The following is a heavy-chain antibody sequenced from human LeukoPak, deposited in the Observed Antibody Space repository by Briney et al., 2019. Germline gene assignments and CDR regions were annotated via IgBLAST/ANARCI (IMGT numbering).Heavy chain of an antibody. CDR1: GGSFSGYY. J-gene: IGHJ6*02. CDR3: ARVRGYSHGYLSAQLRGYYGMDV. Sequence: SETLSLTCAVYGGSFSGYYWSWIRQPPGKGLEWIGEINHSGSTNYNPSLKSRVTISVDTSKNQFSLKLSSVTAADTAVYYCARVRGYSHGYLSAQLRGYYGMDVWGQGTTVTVSS. D-gene: IGHD5-18*01. V-gene: IGHV4-34*01. CDR2: INHSGST.